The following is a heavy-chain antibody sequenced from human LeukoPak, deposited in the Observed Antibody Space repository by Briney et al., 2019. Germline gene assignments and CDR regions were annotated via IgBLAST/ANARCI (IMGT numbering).Heavy chain of an antibody. CDR3: AKGTGYYYYYGMDV. Sequence: PGGSLRLSCTGSGFTFSSYAMNWDRQAPGKGLEWVSAISGSGDSTYYADSVKGRFTISRDNSKNTLYLQMNSLRAEDTAVYYCAKGTGYYYYYGMDVWGQGTTVTVSS. D-gene: IGHD3/OR15-3a*01. CDR1: GFTFSSYA. CDR2: ISGSGDST. V-gene: IGHV3-23*01. J-gene: IGHJ6*02.